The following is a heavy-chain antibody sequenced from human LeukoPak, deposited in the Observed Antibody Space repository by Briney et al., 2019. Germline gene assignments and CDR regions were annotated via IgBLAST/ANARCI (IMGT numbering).Heavy chain of an antibody. CDR2: ISGSGEST. J-gene: IGHJ6*04. V-gene: IGHV3-23*01. CDR3: AELGITMIGGV. Sequence: PGGSLRLSCAASGLTFSNYGMAWVRQAPGKGLEWVSAISGSGESTYNADSVKGRFTISRDNSKNTLYLQMNRLRAEDTAVYYCAELGITMIGGVWGKGTTVTISS. D-gene: IGHD3-10*02. CDR1: GLTFSNYG.